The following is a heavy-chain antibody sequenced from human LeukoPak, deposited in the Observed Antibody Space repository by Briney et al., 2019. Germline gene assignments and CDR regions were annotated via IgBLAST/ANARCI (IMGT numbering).Heavy chain of an antibody. V-gene: IGHV3-23*01. CDR1: GFTFSSYA. CDR2: IGGSGDGT. D-gene: IGHD5-18*01. CDR3: AKGEGYSYGFTGSLTNFDY. J-gene: IGHJ4*02. Sequence: GGSLRLSCAASGFTFSSYAMSWVRQAPGGGLEWVSTIGGSGDGTYYADSVKGRFTISRDNSKNTLYLQMNSLRAEDTAVYYCAKGEGYSYGFTGSLTNFDYWGQGTLVTVSS.